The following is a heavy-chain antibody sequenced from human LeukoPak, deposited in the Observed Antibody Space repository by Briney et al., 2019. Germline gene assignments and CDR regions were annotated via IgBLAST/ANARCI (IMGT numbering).Heavy chain of an antibody. Sequence: ASVKVSCKASGYTFTGYYMHCVRPAPGQGLEWMGWINPNSGGTNYAQKFQGRVTMTRDTSISTAYMELSRLRSDDTAVYYCARYCSSTSCYSYWGQGTLVTVSS. D-gene: IGHD2-2*02. CDR3: ARYCSSTSCYSY. CDR2: INPNSGGT. CDR1: GYTFTGYY. J-gene: IGHJ4*02. V-gene: IGHV1-2*02.